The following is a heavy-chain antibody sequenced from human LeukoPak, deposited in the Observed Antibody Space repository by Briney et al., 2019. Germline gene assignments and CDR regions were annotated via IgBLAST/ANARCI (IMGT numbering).Heavy chain of an antibody. CDR3: LVGTAENYYYYYYMDV. Sequence: SVKVSCKASGGNFSTYAISWVRQAPGQGLEWMGGIVPIFGTTTYTQMFQGRVTFSADKSTSTAYMELSSLRSEDTAVYYCLVGTAENYYYYYYMDVWGTGTTVTVSS. CDR1: GGNFSTYA. D-gene: IGHD1-1*01. J-gene: IGHJ6*03. V-gene: IGHV1-69*06. CDR2: IVPIFGTT.